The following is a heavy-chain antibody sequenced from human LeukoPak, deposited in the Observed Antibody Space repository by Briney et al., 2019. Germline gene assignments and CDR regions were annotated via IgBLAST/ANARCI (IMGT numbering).Heavy chain of an antibody. CDR2: IYYSGST. J-gene: IGHJ4*02. CDR1: VGSISTYY. CDR3: ARSERYNSGWYFYFDY. D-gene: IGHD6-19*01. Sequence: SETLSLTCTVSVGSISTYYWSWIRQPPGKGLEWIGYIYYSGSTNYNTSLKSRVTISVDTSKNQFSLNLRSVTAADTAVYYCARSERYNSGWYFYFDYWGQGTLVTVSS. V-gene: IGHV4-59*01.